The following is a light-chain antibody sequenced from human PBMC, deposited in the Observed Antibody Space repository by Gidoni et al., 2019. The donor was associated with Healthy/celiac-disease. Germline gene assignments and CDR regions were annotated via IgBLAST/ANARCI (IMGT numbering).Light chain of an antibody. V-gene: IGKV3-11*01. CDR1: QSVSSY. Sequence: IVLTQSPATLSLSPGESATLPCRARQSVSSYLAWSQQKPGQAPRLLIYDASNMATGIPARFSGSGSGTDFTLTISSLEPEDFAVYYCQQRSNWPPGVTFGPGTKVDIK. J-gene: IGKJ3*01. CDR2: DAS. CDR3: QQRSNWPPGVT.